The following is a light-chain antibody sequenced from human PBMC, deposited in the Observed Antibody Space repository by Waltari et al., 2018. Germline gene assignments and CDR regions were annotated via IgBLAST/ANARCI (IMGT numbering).Light chain of an antibody. J-gene: IGLJ2*01. CDR2: QDN. Sequence: SYELTQPPSVSVSPGQTASIACSGDTLEDKYASWFQQTPGQSPVLVIYQDNRRPSGIPERFSGSTSGNTATLTISGTQAMDEADYYCQAWDRNTYVVFGGGTKLTVL. CDR1: TLEDKY. V-gene: IGLV3-1*01. CDR3: QAWDRNTYVV.